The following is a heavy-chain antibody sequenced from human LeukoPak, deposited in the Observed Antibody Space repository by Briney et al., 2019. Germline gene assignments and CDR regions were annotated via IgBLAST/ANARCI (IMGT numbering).Heavy chain of an antibody. CDR3: ARDRSGSYFAPAYYFDY. J-gene: IGHJ4*02. CDR1: GFTFSSYG. V-gene: IGHV3-33*01. D-gene: IGHD1-26*01. Sequence: GGALRLSCAAYGFTFSSYGMHWVRQAPGKGLEWVAVIRYDGSNKYYADSVKGRFTISRDNSKNTLYLQMNSLRAEDTAVYYCARDRSGSYFAPAYYFDYWGQGTLVTVSS. CDR2: IRYDGSNK.